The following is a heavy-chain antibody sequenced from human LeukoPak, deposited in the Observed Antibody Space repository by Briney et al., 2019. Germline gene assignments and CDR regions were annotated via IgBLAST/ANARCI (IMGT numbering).Heavy chain of an antibody. CDR3: ARDNNGVNSN. J-gene: IGHJ4*02. Sequence: GGSLRLSCAASGFTFSSYAMHWVRQAPGKGLEWVAVISYDGSNKYYADSVKGRFTISRDNAKNSLYLQMNSLRDEDTAVYYCARDNNGVNSNWGLGTLVTVSS. V-gene: IGHV3-30-3*01. D-gene: IGHD4-23*01. CDR1: GFTFSSYA. CDR2: ISYDGSNK.